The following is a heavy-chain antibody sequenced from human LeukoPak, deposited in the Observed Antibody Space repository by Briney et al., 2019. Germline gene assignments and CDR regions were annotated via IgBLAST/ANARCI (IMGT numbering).Heavy chain of an antibody. CDR1: GGSIGSSTYY. J-gene: IGHJ5*02. V-gene: IGHV4-39*07. D-gene: IGHD2-2*01. CDR3: ARDQVVPAAMGMYNWFDP. CDR2: IYYTGST. Sequence: PSETLSLTCTVSGGSIGSSTYYWGWIRQPPGKGLEWIGSIYYTGSTYYNPSLKSRVTISVDTSKNQSSLKLSSVTAADTAVYYCARDQVVPAAMGMYNWFDPWGQGTLVTVSS.